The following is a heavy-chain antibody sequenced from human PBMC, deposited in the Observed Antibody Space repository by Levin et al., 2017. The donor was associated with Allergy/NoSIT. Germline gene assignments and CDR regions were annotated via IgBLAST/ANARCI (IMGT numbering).Heavy chain of an antibody. CDR3: ARSERGYSGYDRSALYYYYGMDV. CDR1: GGTFSSYA. D-gene: IGHD5-12*01. CDR2: IIPIFGTA. V-gene: IGHV1-69*06. J-gene: IGHJ6*02. Sequence: SVKVSCKASGGTFSSYAISWVRQAPGQGLEWMGGIIPIFGTANYAQKFQGRVTITADKSTSTAYMELSSLRSEDTAVYYCARSERGYSGYDRSALYYYYGMDVWGQGTTVTVSS.